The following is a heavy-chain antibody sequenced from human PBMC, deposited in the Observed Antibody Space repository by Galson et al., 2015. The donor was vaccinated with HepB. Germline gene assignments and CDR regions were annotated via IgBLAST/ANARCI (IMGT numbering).Heavy chain of an antibody. CDR1: GYTFTGYY. CDR2: INPNSGGT. V-gene: IGHV1-2*02. CDR3: ARDGDYDLNYFDY. Sequence: SVKVSCKASGYTFTGYYMHWVRQAPGQGLEWMGWINPNSGGTNYAQKFQGRVTMTRDTSISTAYMELSRLRSDDTAVYYCARDGDYDLNYFDYWGQGTLVTVSS. J-gene: IGHJ4*02. D-gene: IGHD3-3*01.